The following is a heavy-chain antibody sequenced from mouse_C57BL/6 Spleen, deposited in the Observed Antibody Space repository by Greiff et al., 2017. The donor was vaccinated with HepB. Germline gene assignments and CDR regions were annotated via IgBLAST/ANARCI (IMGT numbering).Heavy chain of an antibody. CDR3: ARRVYYGNYDYAMDY. J-gene: IGHJ4*01. D-gene: IGHD2-1*01. CDR2: INPYNGDT. V-gene: IGHV1-20*01. CDR1: GYSFTGYF. Sequence: EVQLQQSGPELVKPGDSVKISCKASGYSFTGYFMNWVMQSHGKSLEWIGRINPYNGDTFYNQKFKGKATLTVDKSSSTAHMELRSLTSEDSAVYNCARRVYYGNYDYAMDYWGQGASVTVSS.